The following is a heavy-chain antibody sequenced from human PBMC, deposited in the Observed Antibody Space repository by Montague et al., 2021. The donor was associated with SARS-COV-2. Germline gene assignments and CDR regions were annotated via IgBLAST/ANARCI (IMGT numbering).Heavy chain of an antibody. D-gene: IGHD6-19*01. J-gene: IGHJ6*02. CDR1: GGSISRYY. CDR3: ARAIASMYSSGCYYYYYGMDV. CDR2: IYYTGST. V-gene: IGHV4-59*01. Sequence: SETLSLTCTISGGSISRYYWSWIRQPPGKGLEWIGYIYYTGSTNYNPSLKSRVTISVDTSKNQFSLKLSSVTAADTAVYYCARAIASMYSSGCYYYYYGMDVWGQGTTVTVSS.